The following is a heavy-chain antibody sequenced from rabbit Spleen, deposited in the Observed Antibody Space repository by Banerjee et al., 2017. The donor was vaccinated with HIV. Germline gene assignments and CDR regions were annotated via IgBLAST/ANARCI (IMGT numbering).Heavy chain of an antibody. V-gene: IGHV1S45*01. D-gene: IGHD1-1*01. J-gene: IGHJ6*01. CDR2: IYVGSSARA. CDR1: GFSFSGSYW. CDR3: ARDTSSSFSSYGMDL. Sequence: QEQLEESGGDLVKPEGSLTLTCKASGFSFSGSYWIYWVRQAPGKGLEWIAEIYVGSSARAAYANWAKGRFTISKTSSTTVTLQMTSLTAADTATYFCARDTSSSFSSYGMDLWGPGTLVTVS.